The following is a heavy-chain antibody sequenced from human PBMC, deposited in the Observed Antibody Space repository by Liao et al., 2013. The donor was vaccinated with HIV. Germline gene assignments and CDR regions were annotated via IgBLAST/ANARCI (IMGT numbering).Heavy chain of an antibody. Sequence: QVQLQESGPGLVKPSQTLSLTCTVSGVSISSGSYCWTWIRQPAGKGLEWVGRTCTSGSSNYTPSLKSRVTISVDTSNNQFSLKLSSVTAADTAVYYCARGDYGDYFDYWGQGTLVTVSS. CDR3: ARGDYGDYFDY. J-gene: IGHJ4*02. CDR1: GVSISSGSYC. D-gene: IGHD4-17*01. CDR2: TCTSGSS. V-gene: IGHV4-61*02.